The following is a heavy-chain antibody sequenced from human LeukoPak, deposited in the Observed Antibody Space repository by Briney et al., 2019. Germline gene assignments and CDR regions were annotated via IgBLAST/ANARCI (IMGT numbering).Heavy chain of an antibody. J-gene: IGHJ4*02. Sequence: GGSLRVSCAASGFTFSTYAMSWVRQAPGKGLEWVSAISGSGGSTYYADSVKGRFTISRDNPKNTLYLQMNSLRAEDTAVYYCAKEGYRYGYAIDYWGQGTLVTVSS. CDR1: GFTFSTYA. V-gene: IGHV3-23*01. CDR2: ISGSGGST. D-gene: IGHD5-18*01. CDR3: AKEGYRYGYAIDY.